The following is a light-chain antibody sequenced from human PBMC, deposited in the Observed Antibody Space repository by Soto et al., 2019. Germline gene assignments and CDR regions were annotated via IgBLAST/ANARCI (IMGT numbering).Light chain of an antibody. V-gene: IGKV3-20*01. CDR3: QQYGSSPRT. CDR1: QSVSSNF. Sequence: EIVLTQSPGTLSLSPGETATLSCRASQSVSSNFLAWYQQKPGQAPRLLISAASNRATGIPDRFSGSGSGGDFTLTISRLEPEDFAVYYCQQYGSSPRTFGQGTKVEIK. CDR2: AAS. J-gene: IGKJ1*01.